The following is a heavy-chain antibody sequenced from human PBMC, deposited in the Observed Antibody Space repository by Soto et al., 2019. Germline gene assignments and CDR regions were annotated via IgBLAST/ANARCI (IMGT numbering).Heavy chain of an antibody. J-gene: IGHJ6*02. CDR3: ARGHYGMDV. V-gene: IGHV3-11*01. Sequence: GGSLRLSCAASGFTFSDHYMSWIRQTPEEGLEWVSYISTRGSDIYYADSVKGRFTISRDDAKNSLHLQMNSLRAEDTAVYYCARGHYGMDVWGQGTTVTVFS. CDR1: GFTFSDHY. CDR2: ISTRGSDI.